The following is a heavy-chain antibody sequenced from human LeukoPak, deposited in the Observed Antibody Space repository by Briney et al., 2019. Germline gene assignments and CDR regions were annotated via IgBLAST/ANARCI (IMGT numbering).Heavy chain of an antibody. CDR2: ISYDGSNK. CDR1: GFTFSSYA. Sequence: HPGGSLRLPCAASGFTFSSYAMHWVRQAPGKGLEWVAVISYDGSNKYYADSVKGRFTISRDNSKNMLYLQMNSLRAEDTAVYYCAREGDTPYYFDYWGQGTLVTVSS. D-gene: IGHD2-21*02. CDR3: AREGDTPYYFDY. V-gene: IGHV3-30-3*01. J-gene: IGHJ4*02.